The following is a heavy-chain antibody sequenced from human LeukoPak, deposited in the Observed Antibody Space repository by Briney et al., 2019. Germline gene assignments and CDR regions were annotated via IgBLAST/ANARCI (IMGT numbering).Heavy chain of an antibody. CDR2: IYYSGST. V-gene: IGHV4-59*08. Sequence: PSETLSLTCTVSGGSISSYYWSWIRQPPGKGLEWIGYIYYSGSTNYNPSLKSRVTISVDTSKNQFSLKLSSVTAADTAVYYCARHGWGYYDSSGYLDYRGQGTLVTVSS. CDR1: GGSISSYY. CDR3: ARHGWGYYDSSGYLDY. J-gene: IGHJ4*02. D-gene: IGHD3-22*01.